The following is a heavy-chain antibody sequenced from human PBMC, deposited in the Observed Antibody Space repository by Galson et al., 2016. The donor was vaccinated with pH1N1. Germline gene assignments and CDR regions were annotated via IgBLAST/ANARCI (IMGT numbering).Heavy chain of an antibody. CDR3: AKVVGYSYGYVDY. CDR2: ISWNSGSI. D-gene: IGHD5-18*01. Sequence: SLRLSCAASGFTFDDYAMLWVRQAPGKGLEWVSGISWNSGSIAYADSVKGRFTISRDNAKNSLYLQMNILRAEDTAVYYCAKVVGYSYGYVDYWGQGTLVTVSS. J-gene: IGHJ4*02. CDR1: GFTFDDYA. V-gene: IGHV3-9*01.